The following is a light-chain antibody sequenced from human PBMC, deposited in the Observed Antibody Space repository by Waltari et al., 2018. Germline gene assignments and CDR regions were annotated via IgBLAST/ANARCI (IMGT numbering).Light chain of an antibody. Sequence: EIVLTQSPGTLSLSPGERATISCRASQSVSSSSLAWYQQKPGQAPRLLIYGASSRATGIPDRFSGSGSGTDFSLTISRLEPEDFAVYYCQQYSSLPLTFGPGTKVDLK. CDR2: GAS. V-gene: IGKV3-20*01. J-gene: IGKJ3*01. CDR3: QQYSSLPLT. CDR1: QSVSSSS.